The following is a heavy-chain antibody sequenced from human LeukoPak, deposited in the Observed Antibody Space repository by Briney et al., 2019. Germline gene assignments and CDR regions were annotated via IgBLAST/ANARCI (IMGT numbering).Heavy chain of an antibody. CDR2: IIPSDGST. D-gene: IGHD2-15*01. V-gene: IGHV1-46*01. CDR1: GYSFTRYF. J-gene: IGHJ5*02. CDR3: ARGGANYCSGGSCYSYNWFDP. Sequence: ASVNVSCKASGYSFTRYFIHWVRQAPGQGLEWMGIIIPSDGSTSYAQKFQGRVTMTRDTSTSTVYMELSSLRSEDTAVYYCARGGANYCSGGSCYSYNWFDPWGQGTLVTVSS.